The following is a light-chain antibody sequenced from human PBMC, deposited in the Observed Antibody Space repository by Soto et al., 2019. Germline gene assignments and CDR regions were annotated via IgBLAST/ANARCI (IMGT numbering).Light chain of an antibody. J-gene: IGKJ1*01. CDR2: DAS. V-gene: IGKV1-39*01. CDR1: QDISSY. CDR3: QQNYSPPWT. Sequence: DIQMTQSPSSLSASVGDRVTIACQASQDISSYLNWYQQKPGKAPKVLIYDASSLQSGVPSRFSGSGSGTDFILTISSLQPEDFATYYCQQNYSPPWTFGHGTKVDIK.